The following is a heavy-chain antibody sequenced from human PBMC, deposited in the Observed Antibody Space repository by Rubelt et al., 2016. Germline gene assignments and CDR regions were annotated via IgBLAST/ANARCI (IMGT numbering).Heavy chain of an antibody. CDR1: GGSFSGYY. Sequence: QVQLQQWGAGLLKPSETLSLTCAVYGGSFSGYYWSWIRQPPGKGLEWIGEINHSGSTNYNPSLKSRVTISVDTSKNQFSRKLSSVTAADTAVYYCARSKYYYYGMDVWGQGTTVTVSS. D-gene: IGHD4-11*01. V-gene: IGHV4-34*01. J-gene: IGHJ6*02. CDR3: ARSKYYYYGMDV. CDR2: INHSGST.